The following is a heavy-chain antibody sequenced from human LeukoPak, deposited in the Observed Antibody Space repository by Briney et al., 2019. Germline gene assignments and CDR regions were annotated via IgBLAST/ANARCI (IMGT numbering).Heavy chain of an antibody. CDR2: ISGSGGST. CDR3: AKDGSSGWTRSFDY. D-gene: IGHD6-19*01. V-gene: IGHV3-23*01. Sequence: VQPGGSLRLSCEVSGFTFSSYGMSWVRQATGRGLEWVSSISGSGGSTNYADSVKGRFTISRDNSENTLYLQMNTLRAEDTAVYYCAKDGSSGWTRSFDYWGQGTLVTVFS. CDR1: GFTFSSYG. J-gene: IGHJ4*02.